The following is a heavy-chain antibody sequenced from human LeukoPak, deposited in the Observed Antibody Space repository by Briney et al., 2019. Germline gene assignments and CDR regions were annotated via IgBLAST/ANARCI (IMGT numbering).Heavy chain of an antibody. CDR1: GGSISSTNW. CDR2: ISLTGGT. CDR3: SRESGAFCPFGY. D-gene: IGHD1-26*01. Sequence: SETLSLTCGVSGGSISSTNWRSWVRQPPGQGVEWIGEISLTGGTNYNPSLNGRVTMSLDESRNQLSLDLTSVTAADTAIYYCSRESGAFCPFGYWGQGTLVIV. V-gene: IGHV4-4*02. J-gene: IGHJ4*02.